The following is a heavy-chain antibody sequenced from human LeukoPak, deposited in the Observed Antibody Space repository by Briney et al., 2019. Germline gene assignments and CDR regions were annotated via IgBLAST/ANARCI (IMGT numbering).Heavy chain of an antibody. CDR1: GFTFSSYS. Sequence: GGSLRLSCAACGFTFSSYSMNWVRQAPGKGLEWVSSISSSSSYIYYAGSVKGRFTISRDNAKNSLYLQMNSLRAEDTAVYYCARRGTTGIAAAGGYWFDPWGQGTLVTVSS. V-gene: IGHV3-21*01. CDR2: ISSSSSYI. D-gene: IGHD6-13*01. CDR3: ARRGTTGIAAAGGYWFDP. J-gene: IGHJ5*02.